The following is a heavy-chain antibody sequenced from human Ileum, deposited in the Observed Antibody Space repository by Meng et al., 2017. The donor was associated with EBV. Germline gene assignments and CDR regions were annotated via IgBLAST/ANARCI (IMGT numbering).Heavy chain of an antibody. CDR2: INGGSGNT. CDR1: GYTFTDYT. Sequence: QVQVVQLGAGLKKPGASVKFSCTASGYTFTDYTMHWVRRAPGQRLEWVGWINGGSGNTKYSQKFQGRVTITRDTSASTAYMELSRLTSEDTAVYYCVRVKVALTNWFDPWGQGTLVTVSS. J-gene: IGHJ5*02. V-gene: IGHV1-3*01. CDR3: VRVKVALTNWFDP. D-gene: IGHD5-12*01.